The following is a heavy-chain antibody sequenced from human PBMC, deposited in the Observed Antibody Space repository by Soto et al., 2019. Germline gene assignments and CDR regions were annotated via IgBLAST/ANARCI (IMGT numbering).Heavy chain of an antibody. D-gene: IGHD3-10*01. CDR3: AGGPGGFGDFSLDY. J-gene: IGHJ4*02. Sequence: QVQLQESGPGLVKPSETLSLSCGVSGGSISQYYWSWIRQPAGKGLEWIGRIYSGGSTNYNPSLESRVTLSVDSSKNQFSLKLSSVTAAETAVYYCAGGPGGFGDFSLDYWGQGTLVTVSS. CDR1: GGSISQYY. V-gene: IGHV4-4*07. CDR2: IYSGGST.